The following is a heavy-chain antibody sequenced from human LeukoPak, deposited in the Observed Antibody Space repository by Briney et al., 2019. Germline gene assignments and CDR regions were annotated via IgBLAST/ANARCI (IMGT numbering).Heavy chain of an antibody. V-gene: IGHV3-15*01. CDR2: IKSKTDGGTT. J-gene: IGHJ4*02. Sequence: GGSLRLSCAASGFTFSNAWMTWVRQAPGKGLEWVGHIKSKTDGGTTDYAAPVKGRFTISRDDSKNTLFLQMNSLKTEDTAVYYCTLPWGSGSYYDYWGQGTLVTVSS. CDR1: GFTFSNAW. D-gene: IGHD3-10*01. CDR3: TLPWGSGSYYDY.